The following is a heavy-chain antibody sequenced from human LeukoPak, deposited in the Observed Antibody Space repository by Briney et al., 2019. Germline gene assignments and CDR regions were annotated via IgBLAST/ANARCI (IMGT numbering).Heavy chain of an antibody. CDR1: GYTFTSNA. V-gene: IGHV7-4-1*02. CDR3: ASFFCTSALCYYLDY. D-gene: IGHD2-8*01. J-gene: IGHJ4*02. CDR2: INTNTGNP. Sequence: GASVKVSCKASGYTFTSNALGWVRQAPGQGLDWMGWINTNTGNPTYAQGFTGRFVLSLDTSDNTAYLQISSLQAEDTAVYSCASFFCTSALCYYLDYWGQGTLVTVSS.